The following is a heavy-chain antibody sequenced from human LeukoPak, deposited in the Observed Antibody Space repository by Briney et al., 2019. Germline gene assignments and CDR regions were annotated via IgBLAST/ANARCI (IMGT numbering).Heavy chain of an antibody. CDR2: ISSSGSTI. CDR1: GFTFSSYA. D-gene: IGHD3-10*01. J-gene: IGHJ4*02. CDR3: ARGITMVRGVIHPDY. V-gene: IGHV3-48*04. Sequence: PGGSLRLSCAASGFTFSSYAMSWVRQAPGQGLEWVSYISSSGSTIYYADSVKGRFTISRDNAKNSLYMQMNSMRAEDTAVYYCARGITMVRGVIHPDYWGQGTLVTVSS.